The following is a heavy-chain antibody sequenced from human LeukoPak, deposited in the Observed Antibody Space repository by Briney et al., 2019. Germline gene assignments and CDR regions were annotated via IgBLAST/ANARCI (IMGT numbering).Heavy chain of an antibody. V-gene: IGHV1-69*13. CDR1: GGTFSSYA. Sequence: SVKVSCKASGGTFSSYAISWVRQAPGQGLEWMGGIIPIFGTANYAQKFQGRVTITADESTSTAYMELSSLRSEDTAVYYCARDRGEPASPPKLYYYYSMDVWGKGTTVTVSS. CDR3: ARDRGEPASPPKLYYYYSMDV. CDR2: IIPIFGTA. J-gene: IGHJ6*03. D-gene: IGHD2-2*01.